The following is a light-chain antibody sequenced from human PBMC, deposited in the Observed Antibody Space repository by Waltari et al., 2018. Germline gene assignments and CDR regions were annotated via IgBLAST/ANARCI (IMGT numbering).Light chain of an antibody. CDR1: GSNIGAGYD. CDR2: GST. CDR3: QSYDTSLSVV. J-gene: IGLJ3*02. V-gene: IGLV1-40*01. Sequence: QSVLTQPPSVSVAPGQRVTISCTGSGSNIGAGYDVPWYQPLPRAAPKLLIYGSTSRPLGVPARFFGSTSGTSASLAITGLQAEDEADYYCQSYDTSLSVVFGGGTKLTVL.